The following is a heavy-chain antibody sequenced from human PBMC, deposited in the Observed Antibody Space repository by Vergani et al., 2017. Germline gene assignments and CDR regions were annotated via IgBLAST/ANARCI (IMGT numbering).Heavy chain of an antibody. D-gene: IGHD3-16*02. CDR2: IYPGDSDT. J-gene: IGHJ4*02. CDR3: TRDPYDYVWGSYRYTERGDGFVDY. CDR1: GYSFTSYW. V-gene: IGHV5-51*01. Sequence: EVQLVQSGAEVKKPGESLKISCKGSGYSFTSYWIGWVRQMPGKGLEWMGIIYPGDSDTRYSPSFQGQVTISADKSISTAYLQWSSLKTEDTAVYYCTRDPYDYVWGSYRYTERGDGFVDYWGQGTLVTVSS.